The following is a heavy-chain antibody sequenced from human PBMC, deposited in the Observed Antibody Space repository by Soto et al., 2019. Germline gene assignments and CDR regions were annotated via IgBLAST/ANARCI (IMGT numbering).Heavy chain of an antibody. D-gene: IGHD3-10*01. CDR2: IIPIFGTA. Sequence: SVKVSCKASGGTFSSYAISWVRQAPGQGLEWMGGIIPIFGTANYAQKFQGRVTITADESTSTAYMELSSLRSEDTAVYYCAMETYYYGSGIYYYYGMDVWGQGTTVTVSS. V-gene: IGHV1-69*13. CDR3: AMETYYYGSGIYYYYGMDV. J-gene: IGHJ6*02. CDR1: GGTFSSYA.